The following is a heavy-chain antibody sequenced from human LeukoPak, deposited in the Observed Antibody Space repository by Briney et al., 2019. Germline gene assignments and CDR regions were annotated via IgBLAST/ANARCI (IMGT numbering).Heavy chain of an antibody. CDR3: ASHVGSTRNFDY. D-gene: IGHD2-2*01. J-gene: IGHJ4*02. CDR1: GFTFSSYS. V-gene: IGHV3-21*01. CDR2: ISSTSKYV. Sequence: GGSLRLSCAASGFTFSSYSMNWVRQAPGKGLEWVSSISSTSKYVYYADSVKGRFTVSRDNAKNSLFLQMNSLRAEDTAVYYCASHVGSTRNFDYWGQGTLVTVSS.